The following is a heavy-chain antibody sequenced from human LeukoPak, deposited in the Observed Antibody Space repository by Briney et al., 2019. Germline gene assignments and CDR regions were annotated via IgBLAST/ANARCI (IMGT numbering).Heavy chain of an antibody. V-gene: IGHV3-66*01. J-gene: IGHJ4*02. CDR3: ARERRYDILTGSFY. CDR1: EFSVGSNY. Sequence: GGSLRLSCAASEFSVGSNYMTWVRQAPGKGLEWVSLIYSGGSTYYADSVKGRFTISRDNSKNTLYLQMNSLRAEDTAVYYCARERRYDILTGSFYWGQGTLVTVSS. CDR2: IYSGGST. D-gene: IGHD3-9*01.